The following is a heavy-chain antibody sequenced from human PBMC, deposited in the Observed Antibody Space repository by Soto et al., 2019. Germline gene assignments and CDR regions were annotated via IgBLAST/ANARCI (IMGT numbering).Heavy chain of an antibody. CDR3: ARDTYYDFWDYYGMDV. V-gene: IGHV4-31*03. CDR2: IYYSGST. D-gene: IGHD3-3*01. J-gene: IGHJ6*02. CDR1: GGSISSGGYY. Sequence: SETLSLTCTVSGGSISSGGYYWSWIRQHPGKGLEWIGYIYYSGSTYYNPSLKSRVTISVDTSKNQFSLKLSSVTAADTAVYYCARDTYYDFWDYYGMDVWGQGTTVTVSS.